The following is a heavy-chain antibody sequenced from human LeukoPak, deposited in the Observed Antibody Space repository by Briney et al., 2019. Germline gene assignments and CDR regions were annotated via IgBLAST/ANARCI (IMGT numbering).Heavy chain of an antibody. V-gene: IGHV6-1*01. CDR2: TYYRSKWYN. J-gene: IGHJ6*02. D-gene: IGHD1-26*01. CDR1: GDSVSSNSAA. CDR3: ARAGSGSYAGYYYYYYGMDV. Sequence: SQTLSLTCAFSGDSVSSNSAARNWIRQSPSRGLEWLGRTYYRSKWYNDYAVSVKSRITINPDTSKNQFSLQLNSVTPEDTAVYYCARAGSGSYAGYYYYYYGMDVWRQGTTVTVSS.